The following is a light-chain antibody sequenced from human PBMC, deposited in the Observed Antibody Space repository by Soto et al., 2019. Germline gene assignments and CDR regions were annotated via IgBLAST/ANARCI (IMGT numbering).Light chain of an antibody. CDR1: QSISGSY. V-gene: IGKV3-20*01. CDR2: DAS. CDR3: HHFGRPLFT. J-gene: IGKJ3*01. Sequence: EIVLTQSPGTLSLSPGERATLSCRASQSISGSYLAWYQQKPGQAPRLLMFDASSRATGIPDRFSGSGSGTDFTLTISRLEPEDSAVYYCHHFGRPLFTLGPGTKVDIK.